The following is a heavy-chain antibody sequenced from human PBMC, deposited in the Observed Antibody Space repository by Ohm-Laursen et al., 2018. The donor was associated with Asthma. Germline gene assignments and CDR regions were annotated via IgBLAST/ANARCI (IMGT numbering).Heavy chain of an antibody. V-gene: IGHV3-30*18. J-gene: IGHJ4*02. D-gene: IGHD3-3*01. CDR3: AKETITI. CDR2: ISYDGSNK. CDR1: GFTFSSYG. Sequence: SLRLSCSASGFTFSSYGMHWVRQAPGKGLEWVAVISYDGSNKYYADSVKGRFTISRDNSKNTLYLQMNSLRAEDTAVYYCAKETITIWGQGTLVTVSS.